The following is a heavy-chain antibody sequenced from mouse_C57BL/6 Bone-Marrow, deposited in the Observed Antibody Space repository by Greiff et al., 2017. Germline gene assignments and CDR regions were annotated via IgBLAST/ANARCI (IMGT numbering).Heavy chain of an antibody. J-gene: IGHJ1*03. Sequence: QVQLQQPGAELVMPGASVKLSCKASGYTFTSYWMPWVKQRPGQGLEWIGEIDPSDSYTNYNQKFKGKSTLTVDKSSSTAYMQLSSLPSEDSAVYYCVRKPYGSSPHWYFDVWGTGTTVTVSS. CDR1: GYTFTSYW. CDR2: IDPSDSYT. CDR3: VRKPYGSSPHWYFDV. V-gene: IGHV1-69*01. D-gene: IGHD1-1*01.